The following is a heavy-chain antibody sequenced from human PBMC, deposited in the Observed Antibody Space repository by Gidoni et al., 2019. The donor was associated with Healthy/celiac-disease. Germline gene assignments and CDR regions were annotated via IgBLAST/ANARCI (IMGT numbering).Heavy chain of an antibody. Sequence: QVQLVESGGGVVQPGRSLRLSWSASGFTFSSYAMHGVRQAPGKGLEWVAVISYDGSNKYYADSVKGRFTISRDNSKNTLYLQMNSLRAEDTAVYYCARDTAMVYYFDYWGQGTLVTVSS. J-gene: IGHJ4*02. CDR2: ISYDGSNK. CDR1: GFTFSSYA. CDR3: ARDTAMVYYFDY. V-gene: IGHV3-30-3*01. D-gene: IGHD5-18*01.